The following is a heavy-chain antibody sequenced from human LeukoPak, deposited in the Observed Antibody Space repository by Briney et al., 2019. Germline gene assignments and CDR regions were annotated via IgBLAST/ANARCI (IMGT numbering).Heavy chain of an antibody. CDR2: FGGEGGST. V-gene: IGHV3-43*02. Sequence: GGSLRLSCTASGFTFDGSAMHWVRQPPGKGLEWVSLFGGEGGSTYYADSVKGRFTISRDNSKNSLYLQMNSLRTEDTALYYCAKDISPPSYYGSGMGVWGQGTTVTVSS. J-gene: IGHJ6*02. CDR3: AKDISPPSYYGSGMGV. CDR1: GFTFDGSA. D-gene: IGHD3-10*01.